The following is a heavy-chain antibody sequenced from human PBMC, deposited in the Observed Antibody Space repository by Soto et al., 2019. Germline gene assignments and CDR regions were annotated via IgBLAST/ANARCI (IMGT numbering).Heavy chain of an antibody. CDR1: GCSISSYY. CDR2: IYYKGST. J-gene: IGHJ4*02. V-gene: IGHV4-59*08. Sequence: SETLCLTCTVSGCSISSYYWSGIRQPPGKGLEWIGYIYYKGSTNYNPSLKSRVTISVDTSKNQFSLKLSSVTAADTAVYYCARRDPTYYYDSSGYSDYWGQGTLVTVS. D-gene: IGHD3-22*01. CDR3: ARRDPTYYYDSSGYSDY.